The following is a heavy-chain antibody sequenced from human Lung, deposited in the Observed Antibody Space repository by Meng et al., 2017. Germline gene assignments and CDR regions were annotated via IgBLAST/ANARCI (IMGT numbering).Heavy chain of an antibody. CDR2: INHSGST. Sequence: SETLSLTCAVYGGSFSGYYWSWIRQPPGKGLEWMGEINHSGSTNYNPSLKSRVTISVETSKNQFSLKLSSVTAADTAVYYCARGGAAMALFGFDYWGQGTLVTVSS. J-gene: IGHJ4*02. CDR3: ARGGAAMALFGFDY. D-gene: IGHD5-18*01. CDR1: GGSFSGYY. V-gene: IGHV4-34*01.